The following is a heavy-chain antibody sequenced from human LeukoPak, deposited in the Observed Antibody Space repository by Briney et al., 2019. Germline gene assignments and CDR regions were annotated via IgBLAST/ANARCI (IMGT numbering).Heavy chain of an antibody. CDR2: ITSNGANT. J-gene: IGHJ4*02. Sequence: GGSLRLSCAASGFTFSTYVMYWVRQAPGKGLEYVSAITSNGANTYYANSVKGRFTISRDNSKNTLYLQMNSLRAEDTAVYYCAKPSQELGYCSGGSCYSPFDYWGQGTLVTVSS. CDR1: GFTFSTYV. CDR3: AKPSQELGYCSGGSCYSPFDY. D-gene: IGHD2-15*01. V-gene: IGHV3-64*01.